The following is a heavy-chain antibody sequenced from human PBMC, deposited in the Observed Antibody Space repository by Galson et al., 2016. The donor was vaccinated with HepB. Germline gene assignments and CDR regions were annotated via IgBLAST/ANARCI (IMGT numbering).Heavy chain of an antibody. CDR1: GFSLSTSGMR. J-gene: IGHJ6*02. D-gene: IGHD6-13*01. CDR2: IDWNDNK. CDR3: ARIAAAGPYYFGMDV. Sequence: PALVKPTQTLILTCTFSGFSLSTSGMRMNWVRQPPGKALEWLARIDWNDNKFYNASLKTRLTISKDTSKNRVVLTMTNMDPVDTATYYCARIAAAGPYYFGMDVWGQGTTVTVSS. V-gene: IGHV2-70*04.